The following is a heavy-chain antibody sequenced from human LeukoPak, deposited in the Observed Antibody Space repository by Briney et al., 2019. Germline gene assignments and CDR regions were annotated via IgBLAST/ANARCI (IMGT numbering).Heavy chain of an antibody. J-gene: IGHJ4*02. CDR3: ARWYCSSTTCYYDY. CDR1: GVTVSSNY. Sequence: GSLRLSCAASGVTVSSNYMSWVRQAPGKGLEWVSFIYSDGRTQYTDSVKGRFTISRDSSKNMLYLQMNSLRAEDTAVYYCARWYCSSTTCYYDYWGQGTLVTVSS. CDR2: IYSDGRT. V-gene: IGHV3-53*01. D-gene: IGHD2-2*01.